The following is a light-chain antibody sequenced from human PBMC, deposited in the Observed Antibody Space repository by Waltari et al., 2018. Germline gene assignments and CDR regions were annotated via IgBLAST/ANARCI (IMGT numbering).Light chain of an antibody. V-gene: IGKV3-20*01. Sequence: EMGWTQSQGTRSWSPGERATLTCRASQSISRTLVWYQKKPGQAPRLLIYAASTRATGIPDRFSGSGSGTDFSLTISRLEPEDFAVYYCQHYLRLPVTFGQGTKVEIK. CDR2: AAS. J-gene: IGKJ1*01. CDR3: QHYLRLPVT. CDR1: QSISRT.